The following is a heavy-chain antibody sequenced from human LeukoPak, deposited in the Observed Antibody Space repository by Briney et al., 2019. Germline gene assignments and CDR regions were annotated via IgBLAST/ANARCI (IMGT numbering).Heavy chain of an antibody. CDR1: GFTFSGSG. CDR3: ARDYDFLDV. D-gene: IGHD3-3*01. CDR2: IRYDGSNK. V-gene: IGHV3-30*02. Sequence: GGSLRLSCAASGFTFSGSGMHWVRQAPGKGLEWVTFIRYDGSNKYYTDSVKGRFTISRDNSKNTLYLQMDSLRAEDTAVYYCARDYDFLDVWGKGTTVTVSS. J-gene: IGHJ6*04.